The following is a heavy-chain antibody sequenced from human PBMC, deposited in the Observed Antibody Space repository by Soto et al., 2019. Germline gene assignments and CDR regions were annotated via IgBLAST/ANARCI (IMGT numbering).Heavy chain of an antibody. CDR3: ARSLTIVVVPAAFDY. Sequence: SQTLSLTCAISGDSVSSNSAAWNWIRQSPSRGLEWLGRTYYRSKWYNDYAVSVKSRITINPDTSKNQFSLQLNSVTHEDTAVYDGARSLTIVVVPAAFDYWGQGTLVTVSS. CDR2: TYYRSKWYN. J-gene: IGHJ4*02. D-gene: IGHD2-2*01. V-gene: IGHV6-1*01. CDR1: GDSVSSNSAA.